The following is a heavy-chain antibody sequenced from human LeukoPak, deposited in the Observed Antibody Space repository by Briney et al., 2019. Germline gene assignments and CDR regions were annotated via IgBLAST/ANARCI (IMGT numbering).Heavy chain of an antibody. D-gene: IGHD1-14*01. CDR3: ARLGTDPDAFDI. CDR1: GFTFSSYS. Sequence: QTGGSLRLSCAASGFTFSSYSMNWVRQAPGKGLEWVSYISSSSSTIYYADSVKGRFTISRDNSKNTLYLQMNSLRAEDTAVYYCARLGTDPDAFDIWGQGTMVTVSS. CDR2: ISSSSSTI. J-gene: IGHJ3*02. V-gene: IGHV3-48*01.